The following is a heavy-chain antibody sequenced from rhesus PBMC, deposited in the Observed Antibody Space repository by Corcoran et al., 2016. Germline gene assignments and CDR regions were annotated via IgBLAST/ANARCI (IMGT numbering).Heavy chain of an antibody. CDR1: GGSISSSY. Sequence: QLQLQESGPGLVKPSETLSVTCAVSGGSISSSYWSWIRQAPGKGLEWIGYIYGSGSSTNYNPSLKSRGTLSVDTSKNQLSLKLSSVTAADTAVYYGARGWEGYSNYPWDYWGQGVLVTVSS. J-gene: IGHJ4*01. D-gene: IGHD4-23*01. CDR3: ARGWEGYSNYPWDY. CDR2: IYGSGSST. V-gene: IGHV4-169*01.